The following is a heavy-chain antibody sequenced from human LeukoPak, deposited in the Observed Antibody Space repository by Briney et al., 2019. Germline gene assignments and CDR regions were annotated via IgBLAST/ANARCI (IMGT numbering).Heavy chain of an antibody. CDR1: GFTFSHYG. D-gene: IGHD3-10*01. V-gene: IGHV3-33*01. Sequence: PGGSLRLSCAGSGFTFSHYGIYWVRQAPGKGLEWVAAIWHDRSKQLYRDAVKGRFTISRDDSKNTVFLQMNSLRAEDTAVYFCARDLSYGSGEFWGQGTLVTVSS. J-gene: IGHJ4*02. CDR2: IWHDRSKQ. CDR3: ARDLSYGSGEF.